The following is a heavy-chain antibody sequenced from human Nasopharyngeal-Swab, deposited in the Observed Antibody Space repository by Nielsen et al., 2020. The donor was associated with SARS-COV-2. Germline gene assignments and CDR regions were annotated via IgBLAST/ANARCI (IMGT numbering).Heavy chain of an antibody. D-gene: IGHD1-1*01. Sequence: GGSLRLSCAASGFTFSRYSMNWVRQAPGKGLEWVSPISSSSSYIYYADSVKGRFTISRDNAKNSLYLQMNSLRAEDTAVYYCARDRTNDYYYYMDVWGKGTTVTVSS. J-gene: IGHJ6*03. CDR3: ARDRTNDYYYYMDV. CDR1: GFTFSRYS. CDR2: ISSSSSYI. V-gene: IGHV3-21*01.